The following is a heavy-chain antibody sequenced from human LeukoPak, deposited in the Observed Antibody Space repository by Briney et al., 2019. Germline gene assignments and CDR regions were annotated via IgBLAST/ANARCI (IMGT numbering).Heavy chain of an antibody. V-gene: IGHV3-53*01. Sequence: GGSPRPSCAASGFTVSRNYISWVRQAPGKGLEWVSLTYSDGSTSYTDSVKGRFTISRDNSKNTLSLQLNSLRAEDTAVYYCARDGGSSTMEPTGGYYYCGMDVWGQGTTVTVSS. CDR1: GFTVSRNY. D-gene: IGHD1-1*01. CDR3: ARDGGSSTMEPTGGYYYCGMDV. CDR2: TYSDGST. J-gene: IGHJ6*02.